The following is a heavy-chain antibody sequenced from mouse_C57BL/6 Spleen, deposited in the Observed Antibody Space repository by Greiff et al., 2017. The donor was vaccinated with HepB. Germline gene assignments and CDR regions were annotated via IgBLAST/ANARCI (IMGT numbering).Heavy chain of an antibody. Sequence: EVMLVESGGGLVKPGGSLKLSCAASGFTFSDYGMHWVRQAPEKGLEWVAYISSGSSTIYYADTVKGRFTISRDNAKNTLFLQMTSLRSEDTAMYYCARTFYYGSSGDYFDYWGQGTTLTVSS. D-gene: IGHD1-1*01. CDR1: GFTFSDYG. CDR3: ARTFYYGSSGDYFDY. CDR2: ISSGSSTI. V-gene: IGHV5-17*01. J-gene: IGHJ2*01.